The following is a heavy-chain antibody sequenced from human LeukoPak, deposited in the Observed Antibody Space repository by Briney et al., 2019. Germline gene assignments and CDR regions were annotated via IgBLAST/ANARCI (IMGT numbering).Heavy chain of an antibody. CDR3: ARTSYCTGGSCFFDY. J-gene: IGHJ4*02. Sequence: SETLSLTCTVSVGSMNSGGYYWTWIRQYPGKGLEWNGYIDYSGSTYYKASLKSRITISVDTAKKQFSLKLSAVTAADAAVYYCARTSYCTGGSCFFDYWGQGTLVTVSS. V-gene: IGHV4-31*03. D-gene: IGHD2-15*01. CDR1: VGSMNSGGYY. CDR2: IDYSGST.